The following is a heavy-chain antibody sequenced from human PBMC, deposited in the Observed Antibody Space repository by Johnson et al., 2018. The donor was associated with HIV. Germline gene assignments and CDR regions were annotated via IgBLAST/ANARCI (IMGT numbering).Heavy chain of an antibody. CDR3: ARSRWADDAFDG. CDR2: LYSGGST. V-gene: IGHV3-66*01. CDR1: GFTVSSNY. D-gene: IGHD1-26*01. J-gene: IGHJ3*01. Sequence: VQLVESGGGLVQPGGSLRLSCAASGFTVSSNYMSWVRQAPGKGLEWVSVLYSGGSTYYADSVKGRFTISRDNSKNTLYLQMNSLRAEDTALYYCARSRWADDAFDGWGQGTMVTVSS.